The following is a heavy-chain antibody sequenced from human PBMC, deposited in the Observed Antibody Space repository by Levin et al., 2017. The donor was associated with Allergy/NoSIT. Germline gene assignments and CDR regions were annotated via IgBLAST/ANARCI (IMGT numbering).Heavy chain of an antibody. CDR3: ARDLRYNWNDFPFDN. J-gene: IGHJ4*02. CDR1: GGSISSTSYY. D-gene: IGHD1-1*01. V-gene: IGHV4-39*07. CDR2: IYYSGST. Sequence: SETLSLTCTVSGGSISSTSYYWGWIRQPPGKGLEWIGSIYYSGSTYYNPSHKSRVTITVDTSKNQFSLRLSSVTAADTAVYYCARDLRYNWNDFPFDNWGQGTLVTVSS.